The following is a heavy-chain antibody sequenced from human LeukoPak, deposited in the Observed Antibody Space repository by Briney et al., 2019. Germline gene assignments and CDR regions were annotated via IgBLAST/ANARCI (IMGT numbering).Heavy chain of an antibody. CDR1: GFTFSSYS. V-gene: IGHV3-21*01. CDR2: ISSSSSYI. CDR3: ARDLNYYDSSGYWSY. J-gene: IGHJ4*02. D-gene: IGHD3-22*01. Sequence: KHWGSLRLSCAASGFTFSSYSMNWVRQAPGKGLEWVSSISSSSSYIYYADSVKGRFTISRDNAENSLYLQMNSLRAEDTAVYYCARDLNYYDSSGYWSYWGQGTLVTVSS.